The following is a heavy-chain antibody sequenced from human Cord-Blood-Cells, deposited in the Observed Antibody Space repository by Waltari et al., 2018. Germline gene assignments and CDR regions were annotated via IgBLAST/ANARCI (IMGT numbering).Heavy chain of an antibody. CDR1: GFTFSSYG. CDR3: GRDRADCGGDCHDAFDI. J-gene: IGHJ3*02. CDR2: IWYDGSNK. V-gene: IGHV3-33*01. Sequence: QVQLVESGGGVVQPGRSLRLSCAASGFTFSSYGMHWVRQAPGKGLEWVAVIWYDGSNKYYADSVKGRFTIARDNSKNTLYLQRNSRRAEDTAVYYCGRDRADCGGDCHDAFDIWGQGTMVTVSS. D-gene: IGHD2-21*01.